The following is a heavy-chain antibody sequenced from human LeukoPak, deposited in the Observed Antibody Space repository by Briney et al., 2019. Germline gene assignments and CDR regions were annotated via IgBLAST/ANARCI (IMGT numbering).Heavy chain of an antibody. V-gene: IGHV3-7*02. J-gene: IGHJ3*02. Sequence: GGSLTLSCAAPGFTFSNYWMSWVRQAPGKGLEWVANIKQDGSEKYYVDSVKGRFTISRDNAKNSLYLQMNSLKAEDTAVYNCARTAGYSSIVFDIWGQGTMVTVSS. CDR2: IKQDGSEK. D-gene: IGHD2-2*01. CDR1: GFTFSNYW. CDR3: ARTAGYSSIVFDI.